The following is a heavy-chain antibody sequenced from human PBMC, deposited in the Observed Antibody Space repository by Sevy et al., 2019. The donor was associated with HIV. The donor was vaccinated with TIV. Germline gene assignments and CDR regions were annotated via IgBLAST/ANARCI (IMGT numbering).Heavy chain of an antibody. D-gene: IGHD6-13*01. J-gene: IGHJ4*02. CDR3: AVGVIAAARGYFDY. V-gene: IGHV3-23*01. Sequence: GGSLRLSCAASGFTFSSYAMSWVRQAPGKGLEWVSAISGSGGSTYYADSVKGRFTISRDNSKNTLYLQMNSLRAEDTVVYYCAVGVIAAARGYFDYWGQGTLVTVSS. CDR1: GFTFSSYA. CDR2: ISGSGGST.